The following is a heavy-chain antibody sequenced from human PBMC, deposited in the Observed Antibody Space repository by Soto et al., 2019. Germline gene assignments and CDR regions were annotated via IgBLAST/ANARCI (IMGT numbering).Heavy chain of an antibody. J-gene: IGHJ2*01. CDR2: IYYTGST. CDR1: GGSISSYY. Sequence: SETLSLTCAVSGGSISSYYWSRIRQPPGKGLEWIGYIYYTGSTNYNPSLKSRVTISVDTSKNQISLKLRSVTAADTAVYYCARSPTLYGGYDSWYFDLWGRGTLVTASP. V-gene: IGHV4-59*01. CDR3: ARSPTLYGGYDSWYFDL. D-gene: IGHD4-17*01.